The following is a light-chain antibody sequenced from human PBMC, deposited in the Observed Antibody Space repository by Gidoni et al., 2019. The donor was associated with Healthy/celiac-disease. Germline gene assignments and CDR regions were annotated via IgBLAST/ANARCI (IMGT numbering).Light chain of an antibody. J-gene: IGKJ4*01. V-gene: IGKV3-15*01. Sequence: EIVMTQSPATLSVSPGERATLSCRASQSVSRNLAWYQQKPGQAPRLLIYGASTRATGIPARFSGSGSGTEFTLTISSLQSEDFAVYYCQQYNNWLRGTFGGGTKVEIK. CDR1: QSVSRN. CDR2: GAS. CDR3: QQYNNWLRGT.